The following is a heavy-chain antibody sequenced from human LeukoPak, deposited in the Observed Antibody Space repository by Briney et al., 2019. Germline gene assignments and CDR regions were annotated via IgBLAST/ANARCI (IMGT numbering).Heavy chain of an antibody. D-gene: IGHD6-13*01. CDR2: IIPIFGTA. CDR3: ARGSEEYSSSWYNYYYYYMDV. Sequence: ASVKVSCKASGGTFSSYAISWVRQAPGQGLEWMGRIIPIFGTANYAQKFQGRVTITTDESPSTAYIELSSLRYEDTAVYYCARGSEEYSSSWYNYYYYYMDVWGKGTTVTVSS. V-gene: IGHV1-69*05. J-gene: IGHJ6*03. CDR1: GGTFSSYA.